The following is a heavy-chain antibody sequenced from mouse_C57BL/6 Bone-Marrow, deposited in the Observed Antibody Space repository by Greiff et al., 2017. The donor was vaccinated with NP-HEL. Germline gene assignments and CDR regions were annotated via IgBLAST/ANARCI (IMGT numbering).Heavy chain of an antibody. CDR1: GYTFTSYW. J-gene: IGHJ3*01. V-gene: IGHV1-55*01. CDR2: IYPGSGST. CDR3: ARHGIYDGYSWFAY. D-gene: IGHD2-3*01. Sequence: QVQLQQPGAELVKPGASVKMSCKASGYTFTSYWITWVKQRPGQGLEWTGDIYPGSGSTNYNEKFKSKATLTVDTSSSTAYMQLSSLTSEDSAVYYCARHGIYDGYSWFAYWGQGTLVTVSA.